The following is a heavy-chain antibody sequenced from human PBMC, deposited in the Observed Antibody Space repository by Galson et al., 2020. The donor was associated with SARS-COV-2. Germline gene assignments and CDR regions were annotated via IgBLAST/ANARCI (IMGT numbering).Heavy chain of an antibody. D-gene: IGHD6-13*01. CDR2: IYTSGST. J-gene: IGHJ6*02. CDR3: ASHAALIAAAVYGMDV. V-gene: IGHV4-4*07. CDR1: GGSISSYY. Sequence: SETLSLTCTVSGGSISSYYWSWIRQPAGKGLEWIGRIYTSGSTNYNPSLKSRVTMSVDTSKNQFSLKLSSVTAADTAVYYCASHAALIAAAVYGMDVWGQGTTVTVSS.